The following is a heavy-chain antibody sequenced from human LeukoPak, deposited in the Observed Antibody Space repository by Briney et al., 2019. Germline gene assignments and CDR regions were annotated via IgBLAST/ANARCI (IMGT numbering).Heavy chain of an antibody. CDR3: AKLPGRAADY. J-gene: IGHJ4*02. CDR1: GFTFSSYA. V-gene: IGHV3-23*01. CDR2: ISDSGGGT. Sequence: GGSLRLSYAASGFTFSSYAMSWVRQAPGKGLEWVSGISDSGGGTYYADSVKGRFAISRDNSKNTLYLQMNSLRAEDTAVYYCAKLPGRAADYWGQGTLVTVSS.